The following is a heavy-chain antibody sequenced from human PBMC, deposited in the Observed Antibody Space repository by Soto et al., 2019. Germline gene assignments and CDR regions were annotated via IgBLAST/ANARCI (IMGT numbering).Heavy chain of an antibody. CDR1: GGSISSGGYY. D-gene: IGHD3-10*01. CDR2: IYYSGST. V-gene: IGHV4-31*03. J-gene: IGHJ6*02. Sequence: QVQLQESGPGLVKPSQTLSLTCTVSGGSISSGGYYWSWIRQHPGKGLEWIGYIYYSGSTYYNPSLKSRVIIAVDTSKNQFSLKLSSVTAADTAVYYCARDRLTMVRGVIKGYYGMDVWGQGTTVTVSS. CDR3: ARDRLTMVRGVIKGYYGMDV.